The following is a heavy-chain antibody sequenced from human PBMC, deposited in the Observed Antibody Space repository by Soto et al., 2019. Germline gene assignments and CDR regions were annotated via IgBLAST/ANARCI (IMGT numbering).Heavy chain of an antibody. J-gene: IGHJ6*02. V-gene: IGHV5-10-1*01. Sequence: GESLKISCKGSGYSFTSYWISWVRQMPGKGLEWMGRIAPRDSYTNYSPSFQGHFTISADNSISTAYLQWSSLKASDTAMYYCARHYEVVDTAESDVWGQGTTVTVSS. CDR3: ARHYEVVDTAESDV. CDR1: GYSFTSYW. CDR2: IAPRDSYT. D-gene: IGHD5-18*01.